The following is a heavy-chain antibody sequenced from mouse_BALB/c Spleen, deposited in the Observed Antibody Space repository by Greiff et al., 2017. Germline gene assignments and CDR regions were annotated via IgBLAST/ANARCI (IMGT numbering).Heavy chain of an antibody. D-gene: IGHD4-1*01. V-gene: IGHV14-3*02. CDR1: GFNIKDTY. CDR3: ARKGAHWDDYFDY. CDR2: IDPANGNT. Sequence: EVKLMESGAELVKPGASVKLSCTASGFNIKDTYMHWVKQRPEQGLEWIGRIDPANGNTKYDPKFQGKATITADTSSNTAYLQLSSLTSEDTAVYYCARKGAHWDDYFDYWGQGTTLTVSS. J-gene: IGHJ2*01.